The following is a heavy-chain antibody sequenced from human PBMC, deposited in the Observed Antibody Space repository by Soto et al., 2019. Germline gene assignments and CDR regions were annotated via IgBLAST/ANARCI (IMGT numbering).Heavy chain of an antibody. Sequence: PGGSLRLSCTASGFTFSDYAMVWVRQAPGKGLESVSGISNSGGSTFYADSVKGRFAISRDNSKNTLYLQMNSLRAEDTAVYYFARDKPKEQWLVGYFDYWGQGTLVTVSS. J-gene: IGHJ4*02. CDR2: ISNSGGST. D-gene: IGHD6-19*01. CDR1: GFTFSDYA. V-gene: IGHV3-23*01. CDR3: ARDKPKEQWLVGYFDY.